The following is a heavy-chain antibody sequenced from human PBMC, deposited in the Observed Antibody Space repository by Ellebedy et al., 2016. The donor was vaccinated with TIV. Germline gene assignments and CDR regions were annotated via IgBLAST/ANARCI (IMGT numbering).Heavy chain of an antibody. J-gene: IGHJ6*03. CDR3: VRAGQPAFDYYMDV. CDR2: INSRGGT. V-gene: IGHV1-2*02. D-gene: IGHD3-10*01. Sequence: ASVKVSCXASGYNFIDNHMHWVRQAPGQGLEWMGWINSRGGTNYAQKFQARVTVTRDTSTTTVYMEVRSLRSDDTAVYYCVRAGQPAFDYYMDVWGKGTTVTVSS. CDR1: GYNFIDNH.